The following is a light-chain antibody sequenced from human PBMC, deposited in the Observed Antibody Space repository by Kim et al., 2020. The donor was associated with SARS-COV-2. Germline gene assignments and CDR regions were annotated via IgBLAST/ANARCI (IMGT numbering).Light chain of an antibody. CDR1: KLGDKY. CDR3: QAWDSSTVV. Sequence: GSPGQTACITCSGDKLGDKYACWYQQTPGLSPVLVIYQDDKRPSGIPERFSGSNSGNTATLTISGTQAMDEADYYCQAWDSSTVVFGGGTQLTVL. V-gene: IGLV3-1*01. J-gene: IGLJ3*02. CDR2: QDD.